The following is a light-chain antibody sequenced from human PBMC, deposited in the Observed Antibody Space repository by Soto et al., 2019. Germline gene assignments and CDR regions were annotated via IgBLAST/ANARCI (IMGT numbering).Light chain of an antibody. J-gene: IGKJ4*01. V-gene: IGKV3-11*01. CDR1: QSIGRY. Sequence: EIVLTQSPATLSLSPGERVTLSCRASQSIGRYLAWYQHKPGQAPRLLIYDASNRATGIPARFSGSGAGTYFTLNISRLDPEVFAYYYWQQRACWRTFGRGTKVEIK. CDR2: DAS. CDR3: QQRACWRT.